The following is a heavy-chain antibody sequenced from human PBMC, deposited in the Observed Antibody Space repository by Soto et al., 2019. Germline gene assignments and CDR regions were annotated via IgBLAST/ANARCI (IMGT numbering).Heavy chain of an antibody. Sequence: QLIQSGGGLVPPGGSSRLSCVASGFAFDQYWMHWVRQAAGKGLEWVSRISDDGARIDYADFVKGLFTIARDNATNTLFMQMRRLRGEDTAVYYCTRAPRPSCTGTGARWGRGGLVTVSS. V-gene: IGHV3-74*01. D-gene: IGHD2-2*01. J-gene: IGHJ4*02. CDR3: TRAPRPSCTGTGAR. CDR1: GFAFDQYW. CDR2: ISDDGARI.